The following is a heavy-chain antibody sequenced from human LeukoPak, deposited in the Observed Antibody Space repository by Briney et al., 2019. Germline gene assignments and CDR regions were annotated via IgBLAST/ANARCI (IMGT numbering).Heavy chain of an antibody. Sequence: GGSLRLACPASGFTFDDYSMPWDRQAPGRVLEWDSGINWNSGNIGYADSVKGRFTISRDNDKSFLYLQMNSLRAEDTAFYYCAKDINYDSSGRFDYWGQGTLVTVSS. CDR3: AKDINYDSSGRFDY. D-gene: IGHD3-22*01. CDR1: GFTFDDYS. V-gene: IGHV3-9*01. CDR2: INWNSGNI. J-gene: IGHJ4*02.